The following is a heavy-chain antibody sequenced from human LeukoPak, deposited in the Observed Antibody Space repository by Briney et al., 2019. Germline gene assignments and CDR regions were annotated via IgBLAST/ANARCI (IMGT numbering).Heavy chain of an antibody. CDR3: AKAAAGTGYFDY. CDR1: GFTFDDYT. J-gene: IGHJ4*02. V-gene: IGHV3-43*01. Sequence: GGSLRLSCAASGFTFDDYTMHWVRQAPGKGLEWVSLISWDGGSTYYADSVKGRFTISRDNSKNSLYLQMNSLRTEDTALYYCAKAAAGTGYFDYWGQGTLATVSS. CDR2: ISWDGGST. D-gene: IGHD6-13*01.